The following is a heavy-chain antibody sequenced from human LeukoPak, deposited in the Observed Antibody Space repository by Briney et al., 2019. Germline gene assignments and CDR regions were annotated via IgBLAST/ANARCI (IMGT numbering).Heavy chain of an antibody. CDR1: GFTVSSNY. D-gene: IGHD2-2*01. CDR2: IYSGSTT. CDR3: AKDLSAAADDY. J-gene: IGHJ4*02. V-gene: IGHV3-53*01. Sequence: PGGSLRLSCAAAGFTVSSNYMSWVRQAPGKGLEWVSVIYSGSTTHYVDSVQGRFTISRDNSKNTLYLQMNSLRAEDTAVYYCAKDLSAAADDYWGQGTLVTVSS.